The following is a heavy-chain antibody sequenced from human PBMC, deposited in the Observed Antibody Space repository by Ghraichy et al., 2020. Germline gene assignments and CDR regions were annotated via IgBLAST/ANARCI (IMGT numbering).Heavy chain of an antibody. CDR3: ARGPLAVADTNYYYYYYGMDV. V-gene: IGHV4-34*01. CDR1: GGSFSGYY. D-gene: IGHD6-19*01. CDR2: INHSGST. J-gene: IGHJ6*02. Sequence: SETLSLTCAVYGGSFSGYYWSWIRQPPGKGLEWIGEINHSGSTNYNPSLKSRVTISVDTSKNQFSLKLSSVTAADTAVYYCARGPLAVADTNYYYYYYGMDVWGQGTTVTVSS.